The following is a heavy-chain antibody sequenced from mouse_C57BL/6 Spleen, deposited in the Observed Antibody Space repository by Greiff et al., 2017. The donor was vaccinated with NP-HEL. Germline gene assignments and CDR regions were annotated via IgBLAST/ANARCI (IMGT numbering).Heavy chain of an antibody. CDR2: ISSGGDYI. CDR3: TKGPHNYASSPYYFDY. CDR1: GFTFSSYA. Sequence: EVKLVESGEGLVKPGGSLKLSCAASGFTFSSYAMSWVRQTPEKRLEWVAYISSGGDYIYYADTVKGRFTISRDNARNTLYLQMSSLKSEDTPPYYCTKGPHNYASSPYYFDYTGQSATLTVSP. J-gene: IGHJ2*01. D-gene: IGHD1-1*01. V-gene: IGHV5-9-1*02.